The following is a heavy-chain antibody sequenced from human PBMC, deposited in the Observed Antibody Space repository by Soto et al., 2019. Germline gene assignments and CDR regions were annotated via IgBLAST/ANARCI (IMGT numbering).Heavy chain of an antibody. CDR2: INAGNGNT. D-gene: IGHD3-10*01. J-gene: IGHJ6*02. V-gene: IGHV1-3*01. CDR1: GYTFTSYA. Sequence: ASVKVSCKASGYTFTSYAMHWVRQAPGQRLEWMGWINAGNGNTKYSQKFQGRVTITRDTSASTAYMELSSLRSEDTAVYYCAREWFGELLDYSLLYYYYYGIDLWGQGTKVTVSS. CDR3: AREWFGELLDYSLLYYYYYGIDL.